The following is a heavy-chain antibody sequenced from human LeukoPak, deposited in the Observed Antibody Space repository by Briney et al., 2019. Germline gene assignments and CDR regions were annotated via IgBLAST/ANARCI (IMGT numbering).Heavy chain of an antibody. CDR1: GFTFSSYA. D-gene: IGHD5-12*01. J-gene: IGHJ4*02. V-gene: IGHV3-23*01. CDR2: ISGSGDGT. CDR3: AKSAHVGTTLLDY. Sequence: GGSLRLSCAASGFTFSSYAMTRVRQAPGKGLEWVSAISGSGDGTFNADSVKGRFTISRDNSKNTLNLQMNSLRAEDTAVYYCAKSAHVGTTLLDYWGQGTLVTVSS.